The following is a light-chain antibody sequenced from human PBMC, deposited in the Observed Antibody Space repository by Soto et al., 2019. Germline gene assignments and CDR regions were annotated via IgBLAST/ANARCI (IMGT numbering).Light chain of an antibody. J-gene: IGKJ1*01. CDR1: QGISSF. Sequence: DIKLTQSPSFLSASVGDRVTIPCRASQGISSFLAWYQQKPGKAPKLLIYAASALQSGVPSRFSGSGSGTVFTLTISSLQPEDFATYYCQQLNSYPRTFGQGTKVEIK. V-gene: IGKV1-9*01. CDR3: QQLNSYPRT. CDR2: AAS.